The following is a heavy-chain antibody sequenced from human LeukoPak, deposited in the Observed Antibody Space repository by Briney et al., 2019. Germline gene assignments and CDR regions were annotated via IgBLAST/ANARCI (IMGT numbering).Heavy chain of an antibody. CDR1: GFTFNLAW. Sequence: PGGSLRLSCAASGFTFNLAWINWVRQAPGKGLEWVGRIKNKIDGGTTDYAAPVKGRFTISRDGSKNTVCLQMNSLKSEDTALYYCNTDGDYGDYVDSWGQGTLVTVSS. CDR3: NTDGDYGDYVDS. J-gene: IGHJ4*02. D-gene: IGHD4-17*01. CDR2: IKNKIDGGTT. V-gene: IGHV3-15*07.